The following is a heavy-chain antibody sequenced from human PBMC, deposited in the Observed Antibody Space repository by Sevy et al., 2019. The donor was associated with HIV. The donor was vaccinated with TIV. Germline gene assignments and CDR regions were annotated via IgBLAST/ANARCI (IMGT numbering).Heavy chain of an antibody. Sequence: GESLKISCKGSGYSFTNYWIGWVRQMPGKGLEWMGIIYPGDSDTRYSPSFQGQVTISADKSINTAYLQWSSLKASDTAMYYCARREFRGGGDPYYYYGMDVWGQGTTVTVFS. J-gene: IGHJ6*02. CDR3: ARREFRGGGDPYYYYGMDV. CDR1: GYSFTNYW. D-gene: IGHD3-10*01. CDR2: IYPGDSDT. V-gene: IGHV5-51*01.